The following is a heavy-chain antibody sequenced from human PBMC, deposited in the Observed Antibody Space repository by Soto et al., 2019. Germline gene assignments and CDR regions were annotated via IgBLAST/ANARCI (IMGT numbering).Heavy chain of an antibody. D-gene: IGHD5-18*01. V-gene: IGHV5-51*01. CDR1: GYSLASYG. J-gene: IGHJ6*02. CDR3: ARRRGYSYGYWYYYYGMDV. CDR2: IYPGDSDT. Sequence: EFVKISCKGSGYSLASYGSGWVRQIPGKGLEWMGIIYPGDSDTRYSPSFQGQVTISADKSISTAYLQWSSLKASDTAMYYCARRRGYSYGYWYYYYGMDVSGQGPTVTLSS.